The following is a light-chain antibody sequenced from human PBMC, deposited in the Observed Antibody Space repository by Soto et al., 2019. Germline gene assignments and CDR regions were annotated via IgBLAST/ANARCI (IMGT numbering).Light chain of an antibody. Sequence: QSALTQPASVSGSPGQSITISCTGTSSDVGGYNSVSWYQHHPGKAPKLMIFDVSDRPSGVSSRFAGSKSGNTASLTISGLQAEDEAYYYCSSYTTSSTPHYVFGPGTKLTVL. J-gene: IGLJ1*01. CDR1: SSDVGGYNS. CDR3: SSYTTSSTPHYV. V-gene: IGLV2-14*03. CDR2: DVS.